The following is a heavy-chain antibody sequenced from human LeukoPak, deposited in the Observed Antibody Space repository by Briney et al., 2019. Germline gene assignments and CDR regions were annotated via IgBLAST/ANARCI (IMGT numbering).Heavy chain of an antibody. J-gene: IGHJ5*02. Sequence: GGSLRLSCAASGFTVSSSYMSWVRQAPGKGLEYVSVIYSGGNTYYAGSVKGRFTISRDNSKNTVYLQMNSLRPEDTAVYYCARGGSMTWNWLDHWGQGTLAIVSP. D-gene: IGHD3-10*01. CDR2: IYSGGNT. CDR1: GFTVSSSY. V-gene: IGHV3-53*05. CDR3: ARGGSMTWNWLDH.